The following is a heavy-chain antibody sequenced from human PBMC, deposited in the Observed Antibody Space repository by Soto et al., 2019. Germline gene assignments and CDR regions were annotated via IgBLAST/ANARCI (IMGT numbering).Heavy chain of an antibody. D-gene: IGHD2-15*01. Sequence: EVQLVESGGGLVQPGGSLRLSCAASGFTFSSYWMHWVRQVPGKGLVWVSRINSDGSSTGYADSVMGRFTISRDNAKNTLYLQMNSLRAEDTAVYYCARDQGYCSGGSCYVAGYWGKGTLVTVSS. V-gene: IGHV3-74*01. CDR3: ARDQGYCSGGSCYVAGY. CDR1: GFTFSSYW. CDR2: INSDGSST. J-gene: IGHJ4*02.